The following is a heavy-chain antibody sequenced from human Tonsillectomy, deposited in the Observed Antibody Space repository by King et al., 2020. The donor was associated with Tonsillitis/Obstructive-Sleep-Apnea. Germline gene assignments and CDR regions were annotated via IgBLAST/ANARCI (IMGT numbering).Heavy chain of an antibody. Sequence: VQLVESGGGVIQPGGSLRLSFAASAFDVSYNYMSWVRQAPGKGLEWVSAIYTGDRTDYADSVKGRFIISRANSKNTLFLQMNNLRVEDTAIYFCAGDPTSVTAWGYWGQGTLVTVSS. CDR2: IYTGDRT. D-gene: IGHD4-17*01. CDR3: AGDPTSVTAWGY. J-gene: IGHJ4*02. V-gene: IGHV3-53*01. CDR1: AFDVSYNY.